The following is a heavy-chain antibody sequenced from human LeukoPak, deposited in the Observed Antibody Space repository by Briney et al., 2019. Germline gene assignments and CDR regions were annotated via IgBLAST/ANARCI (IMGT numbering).Heavy chain of an antibody. CDR1: EFTFRSYA. CDR2: ISYDGSNK. Sequence: PGKSLRLSCVASEFTFRSYALHWVRQAPGKGLEWVAVISYDGSNKYYADSVKGRFTISRDNSKNTLYLQMNSLRAEDTAVYYCARDTPPHYDFWSGYSASHYYYYGMDVWGQGTTVTVSS. CDR3: ARDTPPHYDFWSGYSASHYYYYGMDV. D-gene: IGHD3-3*01. J-gene: IGHJ6*02. V-gene: IGHV3-30*04.